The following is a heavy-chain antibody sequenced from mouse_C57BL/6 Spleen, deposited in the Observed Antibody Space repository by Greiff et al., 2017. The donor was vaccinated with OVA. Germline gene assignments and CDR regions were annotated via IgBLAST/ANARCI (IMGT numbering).Heavy chain of an antibody. J-gene: IGHJ2*01. V-gene: IGHV3-6*01. Sequence: EVQLQESGPGLVKPSQSLSLTCSVTGYSITSGYYWNWIRQFPGNKLEWMGYISYDGSNNYNPSLKNRISITRDTSKNQFFLKLNSVTTEDTATYYCAREGGYYLFDYWGQGTTLTVSS. D-gene: IGHD2-3*01. CDR2: ISYDGSN. CDR1: GYSITSGYY. CDR3: AREGGYYLFDY.